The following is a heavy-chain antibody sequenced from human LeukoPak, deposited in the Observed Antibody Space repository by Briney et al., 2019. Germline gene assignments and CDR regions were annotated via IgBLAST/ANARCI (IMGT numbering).Heavy chain of an antibody. CDR2: ISAYNGNT. J-gene: IGHJ5*02. CDR1: GYTFTSYG. D-gene: IGHD6-13*01. Sequence: ASVKVSCKASGYTFTSYGISWVRQAPGQGLEWMGWISAYNGNTNYAQKLQGRVTMTTDTSTSTAYMELRSLRSDDTAVYYCARLMVTGYSSSWYEGVGVWFDPWGQGTLVTVSS. V-gene: IGHV1-18*01. CDR3: ARLMVTGYSSSWYEGVGVWFDP.